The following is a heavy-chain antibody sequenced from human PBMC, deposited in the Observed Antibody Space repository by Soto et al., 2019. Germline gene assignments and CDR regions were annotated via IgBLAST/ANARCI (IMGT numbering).Heavy chain of an antibody. V-gene: IGHV1-69*01. CDR1: GYTFSSYT. J-gene: IGHJ4*02. Sequence: QVRLVQSGAEVKKPGSSVKVSCKASGYTFSSYTNNWVRQAPGQGLELMGGIIPVFNSATYAQKFQGRVTITADESTSTAYLELRSLRSEDTAVYYCARIGDGNQRPFDYWGQGTLVTVSS. CDR3: ARIGDGNQRPFDY. CDR2: IIPVFNSA. D-gene: IGHD6-25*01.